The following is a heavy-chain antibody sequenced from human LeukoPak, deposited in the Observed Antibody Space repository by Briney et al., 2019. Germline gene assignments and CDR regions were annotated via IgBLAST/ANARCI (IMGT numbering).Heavy chain of an antibody. D-gene: IGHD3-9*01. CDR3: ARDRFTGYSHGYFQH. CDR2: IIPIFGTA. J-gene: IGHJ1*01. V-gene: IGHV1-69*05. CDR1: GGIFSSYA. Sequence: GASVKVSCKASGGIFSSYAISWVRQAPGQGLEWMGRIIPIFGTANYAQIFQDRVTITMDESTSTAYMEPSSLRFEDTAVYYCARDRFTGYSHGYFQHWGQGTLVTVSS.